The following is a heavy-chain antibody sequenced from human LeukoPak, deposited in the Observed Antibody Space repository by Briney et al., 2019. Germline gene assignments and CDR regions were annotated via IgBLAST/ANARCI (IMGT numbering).Heavy chain of an antibody. Sequence: ASVKVSCKASGYTFTGYYMHWVRQAPGQGLEWMGWINPKSGGTNYAQKFQGRVTMTRDTSISTAYMELSRLRSDDTAVYYCAQQWLVRDGMDVWGQGTTVTVSS. V-gene: IGHV1-2*02. J-gene: IGHJ6*02. D-gene: IGHD6-19*01. CDR2: INPKSGGT. CDR1: GYTFTGYY. CDR3: AQQWLVRDGMDV.